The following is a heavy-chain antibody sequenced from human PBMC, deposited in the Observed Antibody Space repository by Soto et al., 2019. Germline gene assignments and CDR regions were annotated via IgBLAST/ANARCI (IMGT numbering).Heavy chain of an antibody. CDR1: GGSISSSSYY. V-gene: IGHV4-39*01. CDR3: ARPPRWAARPNWYFDL. CDR2: IYYSGST. D-gene: IGHD6-6*01. Sequence: SETLSLTCTVSGGSISSSSYYWGWIRQPPGKGLEWIGSIYYSGSTYYNPSLKSRVTISVDTSKNQFSLKLSSVTAADTAVYYCARPPRWAARPNWYFDLWGRGTLVTVSS. J-gene: IGHJ2*01.